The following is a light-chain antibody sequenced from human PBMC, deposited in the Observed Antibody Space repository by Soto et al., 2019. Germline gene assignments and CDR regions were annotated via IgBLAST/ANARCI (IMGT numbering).Light chain of an antibody. V-gene: IGLV4-69*01. CDR2: LNSDGSH. J-gene: IGLJ3*02. Sequence: QLVLTQSPSASASLGASVKLTCTLSSGHSSYAIAWHQQQPEKGPRYLMKLNSDGSHSKGDGIPDRFSGSSSGAERYLTISSLQSEDEAYYYYQTWGPWVFGGGTKLTVL. CDR3: QTWGPWV. CDR1: SGHSSYA.